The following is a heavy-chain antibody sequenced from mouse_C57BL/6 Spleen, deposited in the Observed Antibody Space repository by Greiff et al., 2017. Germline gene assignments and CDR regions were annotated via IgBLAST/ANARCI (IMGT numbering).Heavy chain of an antibody. CDR1: GYTFTDYY. D-gene: IGHD1-1*01. CDR2: INPYNGGT. Sequence: SGPVLVKPGASVKMSCKASGYTFTDYYMNWVKQSHGKSLEWIGVINPYNGGTSYNQKFKGKATLTVDKSSSTAYMELNSLTSEDSAVYYCARSRVTTVVAGNYWGQGTSVTVSS. J-gene: IGHJ4*01. CDR3: ARSRVTTVVAGNY. V-gene: IGHV1-19*01.